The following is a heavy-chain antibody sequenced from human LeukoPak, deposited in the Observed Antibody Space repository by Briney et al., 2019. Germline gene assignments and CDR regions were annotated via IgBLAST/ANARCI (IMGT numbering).Heavy chain of an antibody. V-gene: IGHV4-59*01. CDR3: PRMPGSNDAFDF. CDR2: IYYSGST. CDR1: GGSISSYY. Sequence: SETLSLTCTVSGGSISSYYLSWIRQPPGKGLEWIGYIYYSGSTNYNPSLKSRVTISVDTSKNQFSLKLSSVPAAVTASYYCPRMPGSNDAFDFWRQGTMITVSA. J-gene: IGHJ3*01. D-gene: IGHD2-2*01.